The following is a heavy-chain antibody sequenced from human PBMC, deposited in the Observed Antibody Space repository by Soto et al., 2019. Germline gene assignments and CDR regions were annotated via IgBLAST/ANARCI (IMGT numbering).Heavy chain of an antibody. CDR2: ISAYNGNR. Sequence: ASVKVSCKASGYTFSHYGIGWVRQAPGRGLEWMGWISAYNGNRHFAEGLRGRITMTTNTTTSTADMELRSLSSDDTAVYYCARGGQECSNSGCGYIYDGMDVLGQGTTVAVSS. CDR3: ARGGQECSNSGCGYIYDGMDV. V-gene: IGHV1-18*01. CDR1: GYTFSHYG. D-gene: IGHD1-26*01. J-gene: IGHJ6*02.